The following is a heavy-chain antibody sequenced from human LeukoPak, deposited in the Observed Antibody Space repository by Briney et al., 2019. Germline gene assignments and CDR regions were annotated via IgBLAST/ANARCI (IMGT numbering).Heavy chain of an antibody. CDR1: GFTVSSNY. D-gene: IGHD3-22*01. CDR3: ARVYDSSGSFDY. J-gene: IGHJ4*02. V-gene: IGHV3-66*01. CDR2: IYSGGST. Sequence: GGSLRLSCAASGFTVSSNYMSWVRQAPGKGLQWVSVIYSGGSTYYADSVKGRLTISRDNSKNTLYLQMNSLRAEDTAVYYCARVYDSSGSFDYWGQGTLVTVSS.